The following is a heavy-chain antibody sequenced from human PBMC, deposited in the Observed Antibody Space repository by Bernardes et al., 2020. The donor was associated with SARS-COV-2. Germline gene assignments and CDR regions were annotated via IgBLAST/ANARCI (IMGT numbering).Heavy chain of an antibody. V-gene: IGHV3-23*01. CDR3: ATSVGGKSAPWDF. Sequence: GGSLRLSCAASGFTFHTYTMTWVRQAPGKGLEWVSSISGSGDRTDYADSPTGRFTISRDNSKNTVYLQMNSLTTEDTAVYYCATSVGGKSAPWDFWGQGTPVTVSS. CDR2: ISGSGDRT. D-gene: IGHD1-26*01. CDR1: GFTFHTYT. J-gene: IGHJ4*02.